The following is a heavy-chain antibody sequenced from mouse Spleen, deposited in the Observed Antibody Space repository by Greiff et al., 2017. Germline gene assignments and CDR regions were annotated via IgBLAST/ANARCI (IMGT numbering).Heavy chain of an antibody. J-gene: IGHJ1*01. CDR3: ARSRETGPDV. CDR1: GYAFSSYW. CDR2: IYPGDGDT. Sequence: VQLQESGPELVKPGASVKISCKASGYAFSSYWMNWVKQRPGKGLEWIGRIYPGDGDTNYNGKFKGKATLTADKSSSTAYMQLSSLTSEDSAVYFCARSRETGPDVCGAGTTVTVSS. D-gene: IGHD4-1*01. V-gene: IGHV1-82*01.